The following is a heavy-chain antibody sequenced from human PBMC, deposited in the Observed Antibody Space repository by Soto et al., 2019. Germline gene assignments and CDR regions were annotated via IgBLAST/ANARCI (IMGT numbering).Heavy chain of an antibody. D-gene: IGHD3-10*01. CDR1: GGSISSYY. J-gene: IGHJ6*02. Sequence: SETLSLTCTVSGGSISSYYVSWIRQSAGKGLEWIGRIDTSGTTNYNPSLKSRVTMSVDASKNHFSLNLSSVTAADTAVCYCARGPRGYVYYHGMDVWGQGTTVTVSS. CDR2: IDTSGTT. V-gene: IGHV4-4*07. CDR3: ARGPRGYVYYHGMDV.